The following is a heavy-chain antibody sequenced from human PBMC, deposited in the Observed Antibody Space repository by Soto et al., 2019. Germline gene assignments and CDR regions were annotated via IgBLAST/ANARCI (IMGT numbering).Heavy chain of an antibody. V-gene: IGHV4-4*02. CDR3: ARGGAYVWGSYRNNPHFDY. CDR1: GASISTNNW. CDR2: IYHSGNT. D-gene: IGHD3-16*02. J-gene: IGHJ4*02. Sequence: SETLSLTCAVSGASISTNNWWSWVRQPPGKGLEWIGEIYHSGNTNYNPSLKSRVTISVDKSNNQFSLKLSSVTAADTAVYYCARGGAYVWGSYRNNPHFDYWGQGTLVTVSS.